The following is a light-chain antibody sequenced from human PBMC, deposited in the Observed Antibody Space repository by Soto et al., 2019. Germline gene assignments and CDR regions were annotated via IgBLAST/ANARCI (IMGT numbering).Light chain of an antibody. J-gene: IGKJ5*01. Sequence: DIQMTQSPSSVSASVGDRVTITYRAGQGISSWFAWYQQKPGKAPKLLIYAASRLQSGVPSTFSGSGSVPGLSLTHRRLHRADIATYYGLQANSLPITVGQGTRLEIK. CDR3: LQANSLPIT. CDR1: QGISSW. V-gene: IGKV1-12*01. CDR2: AAS.